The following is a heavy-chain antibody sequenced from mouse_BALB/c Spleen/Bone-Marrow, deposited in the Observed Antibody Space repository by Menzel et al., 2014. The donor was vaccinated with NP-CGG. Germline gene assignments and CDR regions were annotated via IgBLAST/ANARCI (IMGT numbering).Heavy chain of an antibody. CDR3: GRGDY. CDR2: ISSGSNII. V-gene: IGHV5-17*02. J-gene: IGHJ2*01. CDR1: GFTFSSFA. Sequence: EVMLVESGGGLVQPGESRKLSCAASGFTFSSFAMHWIRQAPEKGLEWVAFISSGSNIIHYADTVKGRFTISRDNPKNTLFLQMTSLRSEDTAMYYCGRGDYWGQGTTLTASS.